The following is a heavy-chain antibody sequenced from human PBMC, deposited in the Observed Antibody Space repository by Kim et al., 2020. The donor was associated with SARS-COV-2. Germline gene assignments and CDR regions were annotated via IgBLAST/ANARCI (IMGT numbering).Heavy chain of an antibody. J-gene: IGHJ6*02. Sequence: GGSLRLSCAASGFTFSNAWMSWVRQAPGKGLEWVGRIKSKTDGGTTDYAAPVKGRFTISRDDSKNTLYLQMNSLKTEDTAVYYCTTDPPTTVVTPDDSYYYYYYGMDVWGQGTTVTVSS. CDR1: GFTFSNAW. CDR3: TTDPPTTVVTPDDSYYYYYYGMDV. D-gene: IGHD4-17*01. V-gene: IGHV3-15*01. CDR2: IKSKTDGGTT.